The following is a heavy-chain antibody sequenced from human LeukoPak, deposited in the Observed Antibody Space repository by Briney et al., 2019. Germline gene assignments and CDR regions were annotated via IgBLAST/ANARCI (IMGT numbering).Heavy chain of an antibody. CDR2: IWYDGSNK. J-gene: IGHJ4*02. V-gene: IGHV3-33*01. Sequence: GGSLGLSCAASGFTFSSYGMHWVRQAPGKGLEWVAVIWYDGSNKYYADSVKGRFTISRDNSKNTLYLQMNSLRAEDTAVYYCARDGIAARLLDYWGQGTLVTVSS. CDR1: GFTFSSYG. CDR3: ARDGIAARLLDY. D-gene: IGHD6-6*01.